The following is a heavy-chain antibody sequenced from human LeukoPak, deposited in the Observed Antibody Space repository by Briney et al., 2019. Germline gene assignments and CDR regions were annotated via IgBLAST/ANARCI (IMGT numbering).Heavy chain of an antibody. CDR3: ARDVKPLAYYDSSGYYF. D-gene: IGHD3-22*01. V-gene: IGHV1-69*05. CDR2: IIPIFGTA. Sequence: SVKVSCKTSGGTFISYAISLVRQAPGQGLEWMGRIIPIFGTANYAQKFQGRVTITTDESTSTAYMELSSLRSEDTAVYYCARDVKPLAYYDSSGYYFGGQGTLVTVSS. CDR1: GGTFISYA. J-gene: IGHJ4*02.